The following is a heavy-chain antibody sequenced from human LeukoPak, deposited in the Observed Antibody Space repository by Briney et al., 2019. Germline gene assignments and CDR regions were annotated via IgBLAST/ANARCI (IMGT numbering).Heavy chain of an antibody. V-gene: IGHV4-59*12. D-gene: IGHD6-6*01. CDR2: MYDGGST. CDR1: GGSISSYY. CDR3: ARARVASRIVLHY. Sequence: SETLSLTCNVSGGSISSYYYNWIRQSPGKGLEWTAYMYDGGSTRYNPSLKSRVTLSIDTSKKQFSLRLTSVTAADTAVYYCARARVASRIVLHYWGHGTLVTVSS. J-gene: IGHJ4*01.